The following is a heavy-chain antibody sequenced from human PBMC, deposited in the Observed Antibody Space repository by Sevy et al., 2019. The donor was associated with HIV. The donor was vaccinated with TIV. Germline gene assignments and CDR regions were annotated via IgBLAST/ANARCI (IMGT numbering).Heavy chain of an antibody. CDR2: MFYTGST. D-gene: IGHD6-13*01. CDR3: ARESIGAAGDFDY. Sequence: SETLSLTCTVSGGSVTSDSYYWTWIRQPPGKGLECLGYMFYTGSTNYNPSLMSRVTISVDTSKNQFSLKLRSVTAADTAVYYCARESIGAAGDFDYWGQGTLVTVSS. V-gene: IGHV4-61*01. J-gene: IGHJ4*02. CDR1: GGSVTSDSYY.